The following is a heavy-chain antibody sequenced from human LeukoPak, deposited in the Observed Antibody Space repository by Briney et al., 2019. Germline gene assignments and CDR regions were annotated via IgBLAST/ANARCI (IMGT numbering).Heavy chain of an antibody. CDR3: ARQDSSSWYYFDY. CDR1: GGSISSYY. Sequence: PSETLSLTCTVFGGSISSYYWSWIRQPPGKGLEWIGYIYYSGSTNYNLSLKSRVTISVDKSKNQFSLKLSSVTAVDTAVYYRARQDSSSWYYFDYWGQGTLVTVSS. J-gene: IGHJ4*02. CDR2: IYYSGST. D-gene: IGHD6-13*01. V-gene: IGHV4-59*08.